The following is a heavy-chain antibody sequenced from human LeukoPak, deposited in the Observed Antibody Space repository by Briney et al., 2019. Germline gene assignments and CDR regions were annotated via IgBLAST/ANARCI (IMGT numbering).Heavy chain of an antibody. CDR3: AKTITYYYDNSAYPSFDY. J-gene: IGHJ4*02. CDR1: GGTFSSYG. CDR2: IIPIFATA. V-gene: IGHV1-69*05. Sequence: ASVKVSCKASGGTFSSYGISWVRQAPGQGLEWMGTIIPIFATANYAQKLQGRVTITTDESTSTAYMELSSLRSEDTAVYYCAKTITYYYDNSAYPSFDYWGQGTLVTVSS. D-gene: IGHD3-22*01.